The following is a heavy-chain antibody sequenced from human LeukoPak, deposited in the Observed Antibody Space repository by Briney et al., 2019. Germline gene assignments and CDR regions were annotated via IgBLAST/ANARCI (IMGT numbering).Heavy chain of an antibody. Sequence: SETLSLTCTVSGGSISSGDYYWSWIRQPPGKGLEWIGYIYYSGSTYYNPSLKSRVTISVDTSKNQFSLKLSSVTAADTAVYYCARHGDYYDSSGYWPHAFDIWGQGTMVTVSS. CDR2: IYYSGST. D-gene: IGHD3-22*01. CDR3: ARHGDYYDSSGYWPHAFDI. J-gene: IGHJ3*02. V-gene: IGHV4-30-4*08. CDR1: GGSISSGDYY.